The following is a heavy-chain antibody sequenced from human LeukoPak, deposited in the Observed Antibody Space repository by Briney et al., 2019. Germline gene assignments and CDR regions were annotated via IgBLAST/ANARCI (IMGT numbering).Heavy chain of an antibody. CDR1: GXTFSTYA. D-gene: IGHD3-22*01. V-gene: IGHV3-23*01. CDR2: ISATGSTT. CDR3: AKDRGSGYHYFDY. J-gene: IGHJ4*02. Sequence: SGGSLRLSCTASGXTFSTYALSWVRQTPGKGLEWLSVISATGSTTYYADSVRGRFTISRDNSKNTLYLQMNSLRAEDTAVYYCAKDRGSGYHYFDYWGQGTLVTVSS.